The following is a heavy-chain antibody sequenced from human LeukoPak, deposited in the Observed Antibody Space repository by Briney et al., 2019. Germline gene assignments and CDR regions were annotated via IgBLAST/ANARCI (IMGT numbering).Heavy chain of an antibody. CDR2: VERRGYT. CDR1: GGAFRDHQ. Sequence: SETLSLTCAVYGGAFRDHQWSWIRQPPGKGLEWIGDVERRGYTNYNPSLRGRLTMSVDASKNQISLRLTSVTAADTAVYCCAKGLRQIWFGELNDAFDIWGQGTMVHVSS. J-gene: IGHJ3*02. D-gene: IGHD3-10*01. CDR3: AKGLRQIWFGELNDAFDI. V-gene: IGHV4-34*01.